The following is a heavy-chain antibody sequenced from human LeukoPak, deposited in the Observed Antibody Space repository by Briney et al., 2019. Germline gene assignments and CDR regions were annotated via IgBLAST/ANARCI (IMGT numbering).Heavy chain of an antibody. CDR2: IYSGGST. V-gene: IGHV3-53*01. CDR3: ARAPWGGSSGFPTAYYYGMDV. D-gene: IGHD6-19*01. CDR1: GFTVSSNY. J-gene: IGHJ6*02. Sequence: GGSLRLSCAASGFTVSSNYMSWVRQAPGKGLVWVSVIYSGGSTYYADSVKGRFTISRDNSKNTLYLQMNSLRAEDTAVYYCARAPWGGSSGFPTAYYYGMDVWGQGAMVTVSS.